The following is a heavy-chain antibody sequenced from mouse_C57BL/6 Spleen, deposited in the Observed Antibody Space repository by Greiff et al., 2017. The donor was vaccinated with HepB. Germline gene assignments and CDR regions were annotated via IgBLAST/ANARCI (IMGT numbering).Heavy chain of an antibody. V-gene: IGHV1-80*01. CDR1: GYAFSSYW. D-gene: IGHD4-1*01. CDR3: ARSGNWDVEGFAY. CDR2: IYPGDGDT. Sequence: QVQLHQSGAELVKPGASVKISCKASGYAFSSYWMNWVKQRPGKGLEWIGQIYPGDGDTNYNGKFKGKATLTADKSSSTAYMQLSSLTSEDSAVYFCARSGNWDVEGFAYWGQGTLVTVAA. J-gene: IGHJ3*01.